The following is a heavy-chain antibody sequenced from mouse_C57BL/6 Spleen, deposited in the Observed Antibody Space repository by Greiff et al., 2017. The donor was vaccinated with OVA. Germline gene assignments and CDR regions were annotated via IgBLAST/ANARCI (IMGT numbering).Heavy chain of an antibody. CDR3: ARDSGYYGSVAMDD. CDR1: GYTFTSYW. J-gene: IGHJ4*01. V-gene: IGHV1-72*01. CDR2: IDPIRGGT. D-gene: IGHD1-1*01. Sequence: VQLKESGAELVKPGASVKLSCKASGYTFTSYWMHWVKQRPGRGLEWIGRIDPIRGGTKYNEKFKSKATLTVDKPSSTAYMQISSLPSDDSAVYDSARDSGYYGSVAMDDWGQGTSVTVSS.